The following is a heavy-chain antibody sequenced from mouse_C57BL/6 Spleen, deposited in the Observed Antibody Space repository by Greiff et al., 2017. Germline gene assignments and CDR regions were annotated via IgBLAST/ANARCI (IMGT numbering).Heavy chain of an antibody. Sequence: EVHLVESGGGLVKPGGSLKLSCAASGFTFSDYGMHWVRQAPEKGLEWVAYISSGSSTIYYADTVKGRFTISRDNAKNTLFLQMTSLRSEDTAMYYCARGGTMVTPAWFAYWGQGTLVTVSA. D-gene: IGHD2-2*01. CDR2: ISSGSSTI. J-gene: IGHJ3*01. CDR3: ARGGTMVTPAWFAY. V-gene: IGHV5-17*01. CDR1: GFTFSDYG.